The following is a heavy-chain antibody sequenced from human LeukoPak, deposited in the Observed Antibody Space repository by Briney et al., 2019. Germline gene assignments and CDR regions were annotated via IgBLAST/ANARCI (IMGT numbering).Heavy chain of an antibody. V-gene: IGHV3-21*01. CDR1: GFTFSAYN. CDR3: ARDLEEYCSGGGCTTFDS. CDR2: ISTSNSYI. J-gene: IGHJ4*02. Sequence: GGSLRLSCEASGFTFSAYNMNWVRQAPGKGLEWVSSISTSNSYIYYADSVKGRFTISRVNAKNSLYLHMTSLRAEDTAVYYRARDLEEYCSGGGCTTFDSWGQGTLVAVSS. D-gene: IGHD2-15*01.